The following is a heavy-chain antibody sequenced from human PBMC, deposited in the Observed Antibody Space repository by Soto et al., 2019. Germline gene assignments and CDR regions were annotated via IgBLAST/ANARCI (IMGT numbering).Heavy chain of an antibody. Sequence: GASVKVSCKASGYTFTSYGITWVRQAPGHGLEWMGGIIPVFGTPSYAQKFQGRVTITADKSTNTSFMELRSLRSADTAVYYCAIEVGRSNQFDLWGQGTMVTVSS. D-gene: IGHD6-13*01. J-gene: IGHJ5*02. CDR1: GYTFTSYG. CDR2: IIPVFGTP. V-gene: IGHV1-69*06. CDR3: AIEVGRSNQFDL.